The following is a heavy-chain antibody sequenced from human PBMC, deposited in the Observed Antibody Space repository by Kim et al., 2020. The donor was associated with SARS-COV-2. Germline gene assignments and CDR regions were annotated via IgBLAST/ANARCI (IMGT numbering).Heavy chain of an antibody. Sequence: KGRFTISRDNSKNSLYLQMNSLRAEDTALYYCAKDIWDDSSGRGLGGMDVWGQGTTVTVSS. D-gene: IGHD6-19*01. J-gene: IGHJ6*02. CDR3: AKDIWDDSSGRGLGGMDV. V-gene: IGHV3-43D*03.